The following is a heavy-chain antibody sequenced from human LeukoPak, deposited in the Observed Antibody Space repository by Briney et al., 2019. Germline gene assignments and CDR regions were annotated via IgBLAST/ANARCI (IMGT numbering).Heavy chain of an antibody. Sequence: PGGSLRLSCAASGFTFSTSWMHWVRQAPGKGLEWVSAISGSGGSTYYADSVKGRFTISRDNSKNTLYLQMNSLRAEDTAVYYCAKLGYGGNSLDYWGQGTLVTVSS. D-gene: IGHD4-23*01. V-gene: IGHV3-23*01. CDR3: AKLGYGGNSLDY. CDR1: GFTFSTSW. CDR2: ISGSGGST. J-gene: IGHJ4*02.